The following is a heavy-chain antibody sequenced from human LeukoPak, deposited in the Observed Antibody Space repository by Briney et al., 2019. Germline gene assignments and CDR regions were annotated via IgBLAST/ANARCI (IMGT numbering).Heavy chain of an antibody. CDR1: GFTFSSYA. Sequence: GGSLRLSCAASGFTFSSYAMSWVRQAPGKGLEWISTIYSDDATNYGDSVKGRFTISRDNSRNTLDLQMNSLRVEDTAVYYCVRERFNNDYEAWGQGILVTVSS. CDR3: VRERFNNDYEA. J-gene: IGHJ5*02. D-gene: IGHD3-22*01. CDR2: IYSDDAT. V-gene: IGHV3-23*01.